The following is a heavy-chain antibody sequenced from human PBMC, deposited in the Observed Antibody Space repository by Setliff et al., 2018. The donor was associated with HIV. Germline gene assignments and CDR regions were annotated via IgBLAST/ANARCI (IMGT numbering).Heavy chain of an antibody. D-gene: IGHD6-19*01. CDR2: IYYSESA. Sequence: LSLTCTVSGGSISSDSYYWGWIRQPPGKGLEWIGSIYYSESAYYNPSLKSRVTISVDTSKNQFSLKLSSVTAADTAVYFCARDNSVGSGWRLDAFDIWGQGTMVTVSS. J-gene: IGHJ3*02. CDR1: GGSISSDSYY. V-gene: IGHV4-39*07. CDR3: ARDNSVGSGWRLDAFDI.